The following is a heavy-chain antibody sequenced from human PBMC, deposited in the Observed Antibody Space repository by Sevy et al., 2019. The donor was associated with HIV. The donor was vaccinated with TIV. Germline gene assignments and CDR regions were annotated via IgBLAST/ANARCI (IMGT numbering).Heavy chain of an antibody. CDR3: ARDIDARFDY. Sequence: SETLSLTCAISGVSFSSSNWWSWVRQPPGKGLEWIGKIYHSGSTNYNPSLKSRVTISVDKSKNQFYLKLRSVTAADTAVYYCARDIDARFDYWGQGTLGTVSS. D-gene: IGHD2-15*01. J-gene: IGHJ4*02. CDR1: GVSFSSSNW. V-gene: IGHV4-4*02. CDR2: IYHSGST.